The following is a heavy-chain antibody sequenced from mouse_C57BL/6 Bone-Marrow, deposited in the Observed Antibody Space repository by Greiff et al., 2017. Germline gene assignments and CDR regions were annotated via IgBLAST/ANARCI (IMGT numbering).Heavy chain of an antibody. CDR1: GYTFTSYW. J-gene: IGHJ3*01. CDR3: AREFGYYGWLAY. D-gene: IGHD2-3*01. CDR2: IDPSDSNT. V-gene: IGHV1-69*01. Sequence: VQLQQPGAELVMPGASVKLSCKASGYTFTSYWMHWVKQRPGQGLEWIGGIDPSDSNTNYNQKFQGKSTLTVDKSSSTAYMQLSSLTSEDSAVYYCAREFGYYGWLAYWGQGTLVTVSA.